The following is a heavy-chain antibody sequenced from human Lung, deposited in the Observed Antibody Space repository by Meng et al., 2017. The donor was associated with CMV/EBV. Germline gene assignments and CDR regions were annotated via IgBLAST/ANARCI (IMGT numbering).Heavy chain of an antibody. CDR3: SREIVVVPAALNWFDP. CDR1: GYDFGRHG. V-gene: IGHV1-69*10. J-gene: IGHJ5*02. D-gene: IGHD2-2*01. Sequence: ENNLSASGECTCKTYGYDFGRHGNIRRPRAPGQGLEMIGEIIPNLGIANYTQKFQGRGTITADKSTSTAYMELSSLRSEDTAVYYCSREIVVVPAALNWFDPWGQGTLVTVSS. CDR2: IIPNLGIA.